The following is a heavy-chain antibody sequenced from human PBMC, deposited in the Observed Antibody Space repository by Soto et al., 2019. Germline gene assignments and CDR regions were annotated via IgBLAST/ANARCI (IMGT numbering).Heavy chain of an antibody. CDR1: GGSISSDNW. J-gene: IGHJ6*02. D-gene: IGHD3-10*01. CDR2: IHHRGST. Sequence: QVQLQESGPGLVKPSGTLSLTCAVSGGSISSDNWWNWVRQFPGKGREWIGEIHHRGSTSYNPSHKSRVTISVAKSRNQFSLKVSSVTAADTAVYFCARRGSGIVYGLDVWGQGTTVTVSS. CDR3: ARRGSGIVYGLDV. V-gene: IGHV4-4*02.